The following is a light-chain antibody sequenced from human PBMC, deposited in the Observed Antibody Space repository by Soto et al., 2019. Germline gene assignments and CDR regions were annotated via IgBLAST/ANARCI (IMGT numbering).Light chain of an antibody. J-gene: IGKJ3*01. V-gene: IGKV1-39*01. CDR1: QSISSH. CDR2: EAS. CDR3: QQRYSMPLT. Sequence: DIQMTQSPSSLSASVGDRVTITCRASQSISSHLNWYQQKPGKAPQLLIYEASSLQGGVPSRFSGSGSGTDFTLTICRLQADDFAIYYCQQRYSMPLTFGPGTRVDIK.